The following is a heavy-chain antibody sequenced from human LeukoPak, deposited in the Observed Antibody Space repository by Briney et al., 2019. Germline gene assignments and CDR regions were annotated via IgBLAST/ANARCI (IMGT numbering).Heavy chain of an antibody. CDR2: ISSSGSTI. Sequence: GGSLRLSCAASGFTFSSYAMSWVRQAPGKGLEWVSYISSSGSTIYYADSVKGRFTISRDNAKNSLYLQMNSLRAEDTAVYYCARGKRGYDPEDLFDYWGQGTLVTVSS. D-gene: IGHD5-12*01. CDR3: ARGKRGYDPEDLFDY. CDR1: GFTFSSYA. J-gene: IGHJ4*02. V-gene: IGHV3-48*04.